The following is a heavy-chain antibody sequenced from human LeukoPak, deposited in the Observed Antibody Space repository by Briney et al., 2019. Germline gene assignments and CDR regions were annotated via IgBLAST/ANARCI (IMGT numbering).Heavy chain of an antibody. CDR3: ARAGDDSGSYYNLSSGLGD. CDR1: GGSISSSNW. Sequence: PSGTLSLTCAVSGGSISSSNWSSWVRQPPGKGLEWIGEIYHSGSTNYNPSLKSRVTISVDKSKNQFSLKLSSVTAADTAVYYCARAGDDSGSYYNLSSGLGDWGQGTLVTVSS. D-gene: IGHD3-10*01. V-gene: IGHV4-4*02. CDR2: IYHSGST. J-gene: IGHJ4*02.